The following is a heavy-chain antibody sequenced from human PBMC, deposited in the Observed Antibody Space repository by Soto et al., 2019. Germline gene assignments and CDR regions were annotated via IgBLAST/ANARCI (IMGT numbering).Heavy chain of an antibody. CDR3: ASSMGKYGGRRHDAFDI. D-gene: IGHD3-16*01. CDR2: ISYDGSNK. V-gene: IGHV3-30-3*01. J-gene: IGHJ3*02. CDR1: GFTFSSYA. Sequence: QVQLVESGGGVVQPGRSLRLYCAASGFTFSSYAMLWVRQAPGKGLEWVAVISYDGSNKYYADSVKGRFNISRDNSKNTLDLQMNSLRDEDTAVYYCASSMGKYGGRRHDAFDIWGQGTMVTGSS.